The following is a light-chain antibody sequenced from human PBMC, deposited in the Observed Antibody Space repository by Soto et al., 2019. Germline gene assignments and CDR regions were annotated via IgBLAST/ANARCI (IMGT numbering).Light chain of an antibody. CDR3: QQSYSNPIT. V-gene: IGKV1-39*01. CDR1: QTITRY. Sequence: DIQMTQSPSSLSAPVGDRVTITCRASQTITRYLNWYQQKPGKAPKLLIYGASSLESGVSSRFSGSGSGTDFTLTISSLQPEDFATYYCQQSYSNPITFGQGTKVDNK. J-gene: IGKJ1*01. CDR2: GAS.